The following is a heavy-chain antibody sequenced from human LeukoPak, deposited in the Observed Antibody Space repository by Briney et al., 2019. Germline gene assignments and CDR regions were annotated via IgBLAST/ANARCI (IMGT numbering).Heavy chain of an antibody. Sequence: SETLSLTCTVSGFSVSNNYYWGWIRQPPGKRLERIGTIYHSGSTYYNPSLKSRVTISVDTSKNQFSLKLSSVTAADTAIYYCARVWFGEHSHMDVWGRGTTVTVSS. CDR3: ARVWFGEHSHMDV. V-gene: IGHV4-38-2*02. CDR1: GFSVSNNYY. J-gene: IGHJ6*03. D-gene: IGHD3-10*01. CDR2: IYHSGST.